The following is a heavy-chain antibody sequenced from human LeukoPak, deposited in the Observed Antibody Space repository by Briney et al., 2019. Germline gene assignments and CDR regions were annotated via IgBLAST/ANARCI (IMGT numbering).Heavy chain of an antibody. CDR2: INAGNGNT. Sequence: ASVKVSCKASGYTFTSYAMHWVRQAPGQRLEWMGWINAGNGNTKYSQKFQGRVTITADESTSTAYMELSSLRSEDTAVYYCAREGGFGVVIYNWFDPWGQGTLVTVSS. J-gene: IGHJ5*02. V-gene: IGHV1-3*01. CDR1: GYTFTSYA. CDR3: AREGGFGVVIYNWFDP. D-gene: IGHD3-3*01.